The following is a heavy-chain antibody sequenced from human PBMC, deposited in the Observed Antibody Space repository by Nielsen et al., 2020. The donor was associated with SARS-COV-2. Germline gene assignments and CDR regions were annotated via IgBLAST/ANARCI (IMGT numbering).Heavy chain of an antibody. J-gene: IGHJ5*02. CDR2: IYYSGST. CDR3: ARGGDYSNSPGWFDP. CDR1: GGSISNFY. V-gene: IGHV4-59*12. D-gene: IGHD4-11*01. Sequence: SETLSLTCTVSGGSISNFYWAWIRQPPGKGLEWIGYIYYSGSTYYNPSLKSRVTISVDTSKNQFSLKLSSVTAADTAVYYCARGGDYSNSPGWFDPWGQGTLVTVSS.